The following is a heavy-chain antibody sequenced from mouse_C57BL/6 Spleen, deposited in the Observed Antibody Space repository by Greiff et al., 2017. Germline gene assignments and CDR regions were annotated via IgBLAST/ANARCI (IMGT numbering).Heavy chain of an antibody. D-gene: IGHD1-3*01. CDR2: IDPEDGET. J-gene: IGHJ3*01. V-gene: IGHV14-2*01. Sequence: EVQLKESGAELVKPGASVKLSCTASGFNIKDYYMHWVQQRTEQGLEWIGRIDPEDGETKYAPKFQGKATITADTSTNTSYLQLSSLTSEDTAVYYCARGLVSGRIAYWGQGTLVTVSA. CDR3: ARGLVSGRIAY. CDR1: GFNIKDYY.